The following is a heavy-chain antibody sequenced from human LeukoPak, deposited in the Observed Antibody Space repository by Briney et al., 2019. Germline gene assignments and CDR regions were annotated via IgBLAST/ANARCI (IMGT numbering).Heavy chain of an antibody. CDR1: GFTFSSYA. J-gene: IGHJ4*02. CDR3: ARSTHSTGGSQYSSDH. Sequence: GGSLRLSCAASGFTFSSYAISWVRQAPGKGLEWVSTISGGGGSTYYADSVKGRFTISRDNSNNKLYLQMNSLRVEDTAVYFCARSTHSTGGSQYSSDHWGQGTLVTVSS. CDR2: ISGGGGST. V-gene: IGHV3-23*01. D-gene: IGHD1-26*01.